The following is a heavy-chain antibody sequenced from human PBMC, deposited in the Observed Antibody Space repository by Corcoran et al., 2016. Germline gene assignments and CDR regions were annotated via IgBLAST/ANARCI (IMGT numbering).Heavy chain of an antibody. CDR3: TTETEDDFWSVPYYYYGMDV. J-gene: IGHJ6*02. CDR2: IKSKTDGGTT. Sequence: EVQLVESGGGLVKPGGSLRLSCAASGFTFSNAWMNWVRQAPGKGLEWVGRIKSKTDGGTTDYAAPVKGRFTISRDDSKNTLYLQMNSLKTEDTAVYYCTTETEDDFWSVPYYYYGMDVWGQGTTVTVSS. V-gene: IGHV3-15*07. D-gene: IGHD3-3*01. CDR1: GFTFSNAW.